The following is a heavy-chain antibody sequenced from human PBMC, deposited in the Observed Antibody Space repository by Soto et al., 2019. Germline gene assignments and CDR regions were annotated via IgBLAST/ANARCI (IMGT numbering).Heavy chain of an antibody. D-gene: IGHD3-10*01. J-gene: IGHJ6*02. CDR1: GGPMNNYY. Sequence: QVQLQESGPGLVKPSETLPLTCTISGGPMNNYYCSWFRQPRGQGLEWIGYMGYNGFTRYNPSLRSRVAISLDTAKNQFSLNLSSVTAADTALYYCARQGFGELHGLVDVWGQGITVTVSS. CDR3: ARQGFGELHGLVDV. V-gene: IGHV4-59*08. CDR2: MGYNGFT.